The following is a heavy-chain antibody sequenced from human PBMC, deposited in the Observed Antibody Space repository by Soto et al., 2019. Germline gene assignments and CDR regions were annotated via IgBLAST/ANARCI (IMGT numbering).Heavy chain of an antibody. CDR1: GGTFSSYA. D-gene: IGHD3-22*01. CDR3: ARVVRDYYDSSGYSSGNSWFDP. V-gene: IGHV1-69*13. Sequence: SVKVSCKASGGTFSSYAISCVRQAPGQGLEWMGGIIPIFGTANYAQKFQGRVTITADESTSTAYMELSSLRSEDTAVYYCARVVRDYYDSSGYSSGNSWFDPWGQGTLVTVSS. CDR2: IIPIFGTA. J-gene: IGHJ5*02.